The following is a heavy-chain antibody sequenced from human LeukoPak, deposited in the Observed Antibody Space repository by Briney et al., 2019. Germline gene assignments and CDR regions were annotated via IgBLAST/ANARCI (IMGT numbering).Heavy chain of an antibody. CDR1: GYTFTGYY. CDR2: INPSSGGT. Sequence: RASVKVSCKASGYTFTGYYMHWVRQAPGQGLEWMGWINPSSGGTNYAQKFQGRVTMTRDTSISTAYMELSRLRSDDTAVYYCARGHDSNAGPIDYWGQGTLVTVSS. D-gene: IGHD3-22*01. CDR3: ARGHDSNAGPIDY. V-gene: IGHV1-2*02. J-gene: IGHJ4*02.